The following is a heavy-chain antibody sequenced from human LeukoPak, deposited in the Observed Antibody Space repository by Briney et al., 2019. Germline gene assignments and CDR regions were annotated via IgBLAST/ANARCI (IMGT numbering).Heavy chain of an antibody. CDR3: ARSLYYYGSDSFDI. CDR2: IYYSGST. V-gene: IGHV4-59*01. CDR1: GGSISSYY. Sequence: SETLSLTCTVSGGSISSYYWNWIRQPPGKGLEWIGYIYYSGSTNYNPSPKSRVTISVDTSKTQFSLKLSSVTAADTAVYYCARSLYYYGSDSFDIWGQGTMVTVSS. J-gene: IGHJ3*02. D-gene: IGHD3-10*01.